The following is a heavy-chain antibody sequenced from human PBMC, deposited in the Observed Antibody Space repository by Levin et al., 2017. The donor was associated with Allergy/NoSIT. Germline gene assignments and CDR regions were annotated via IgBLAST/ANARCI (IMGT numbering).Heavy chain of an antibody. Sequence: GESLKISCAASGFTVSSNYMSWVRQAPGKGLEWVSVIYSGGSTYYADSVKGRFTISRDNSKNTLYLQMNSLRAEDTAVYYCARSGGSGYSGHWGQGTLVTVSS. D-gene: IGHD3-22*01. CDR1: GFTVSSNY. CDR2: IYSGGST. J-gene: IGHJ4*02. V-gene: IGHV3-53*01. CDR3: ARSGGSGYSGH.